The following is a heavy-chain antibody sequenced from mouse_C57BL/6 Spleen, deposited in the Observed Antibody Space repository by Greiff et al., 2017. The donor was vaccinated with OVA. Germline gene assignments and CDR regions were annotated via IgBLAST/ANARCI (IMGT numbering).Heavy chain of an antibody. V-gene: IGHV1-62-2*01. J-gene: IGHJ2*01. CDR2: FYPGSGSI. CDR3: ERHQKRGLGLDY. Sequence: VQLMESGAELVKPGASVKLSCKASGYTFTEYTIHWVKQRSGQGLEWIGWFYPGSGSIKYNEKFKDKATLTADKSSSTVYMGLSRLTSEDSAVYVCERHQKRGLGLDYWGKGTTLTVSS. D-gene: IGHD4-1*01. CDR1: GYTFTEYT.